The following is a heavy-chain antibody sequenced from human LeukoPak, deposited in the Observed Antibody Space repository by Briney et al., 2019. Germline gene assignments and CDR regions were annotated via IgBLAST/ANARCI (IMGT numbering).Heavy chain of an antibody. J-gene: IGHJ4*02. D-gene: IGHD3-22*01. CDR1: GGSISSGDYY. Sequence: SQTLSLTCTVSGGSISSGDYYWSWIRQPPGKGLEWIGYIYYSGSTNYNPSLKSRVTISVDTSKNQFSLKLSSVTAADTAVYYCARVISLVVIDYWGQGTLVTVSS. CDR2: IYYSGST. V-gene: IGHV4-61*08. CDR3: ARVISLVVIDY.